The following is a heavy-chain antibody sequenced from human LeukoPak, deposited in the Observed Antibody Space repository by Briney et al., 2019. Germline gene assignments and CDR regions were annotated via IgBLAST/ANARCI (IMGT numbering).Heavy chain of an antibody. D-gene: IGHD1-26*01. V-gene: IGHV3-64*01. CDR1: GFTFSSYA. CDR3: ARWGRGSYYGDSYYYMDV. J-gene: IGHJ6*03. Sequence: GGSLRLSCAASGFTFSSYAMHWVRQAPGKGLEYVSAISSNGGSTYYASSVKGRFTISRDNSKNTLYLQMGSLRAEDMAVYYCARWGRGSYYGDSYYYMDVWGKGTTVTVSS. CDR2: ISSNGGST.